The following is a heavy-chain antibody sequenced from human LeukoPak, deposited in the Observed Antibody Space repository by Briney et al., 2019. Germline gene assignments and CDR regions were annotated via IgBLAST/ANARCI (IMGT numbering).Heavy chain of an antibody. J-gene: IGHJ4*02. V-gene: IGHV3-7*03. CDR2: IKQDGSER. CDR1: GFTFSNAW. CDR3: ARRGYSSSWSHFDY. D-gene: IGHD6-13*01. Sequence: GGSLRLSCAASGFTFSNAWMNWVRQAPGKGLEWVANIKQDGSERYYVDSVKGRFTISRDNAKNSLYLQMNSLRAEDTAVYYCARRGYSSSWSHFDYWGQGTLVTVSS.